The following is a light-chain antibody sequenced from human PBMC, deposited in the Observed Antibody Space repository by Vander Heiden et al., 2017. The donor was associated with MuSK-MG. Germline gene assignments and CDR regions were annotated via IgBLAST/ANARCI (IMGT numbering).Light chain of an antibody. Sequence: DIQMIQARASMSASVGDRVTITCRASQSVSTYLNWYQQKPGKAPKLLIYTASNLESRVPSRFSGSGYGTDFTLAINRLQPEDFATYYCQQRDSRPRPFGQGTEVEIK. V-gene: IGKV1-39*01. CDR1: QSVSTY. CDR2: TAS. CDR3: QQRDSRPRP. J-gene: IGKJ1*01.